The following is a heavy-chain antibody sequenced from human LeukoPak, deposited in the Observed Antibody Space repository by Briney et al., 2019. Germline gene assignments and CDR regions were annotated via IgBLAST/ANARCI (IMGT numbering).Heavy chain of an antibody. CDR1: GFTFSRYA. V-gene: IGHV3-21*01. CDR3: ARVDAFDL. CDR2: ISSSSSYI. Sequence: GGSLRLSCAASGFTFSRYAMSWVRQAPGKGLEWVSYISSSSSYIYYADSVKGRFPISRDNARNSLYLQMNSLRAEDTAVYYCARVDAFDLWGQGTMVTVSS. J-gene: IGHJ3*01.